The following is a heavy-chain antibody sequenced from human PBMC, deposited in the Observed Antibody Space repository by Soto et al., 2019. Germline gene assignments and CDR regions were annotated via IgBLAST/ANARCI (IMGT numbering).Heavy chain of an antibody. D-gene: IGHD6-13*01. CDR1: GFTFDDYA. V-gene: IGHV3-9*01. J-gene: IGHJ1*01. CDR3: EKGGDSRSCCWHGPH. CDR2: ISWNSGSI. Sequence: EVQLVESGGGLVQPGRSLRLSCAASGFTFDDYAMHWVRQAPGKGLEWVSGISWNSGSIGYAESVKGRFTISSDNATSSLYLQMNSVRDEAGDFYYYEKGGDSRSCCWHGPHGGQGSLV.